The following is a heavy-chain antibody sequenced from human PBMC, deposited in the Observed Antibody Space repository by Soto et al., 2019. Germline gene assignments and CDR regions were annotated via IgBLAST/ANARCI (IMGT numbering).Heavy chain of an antibody. CDR3: ARQKTGYSSSWLPFDY. V-gene: IGHV4-39*01. D-gene: IGHD6-13*01. CDR2: SYYSGST. CDR1: GGSISSSSYY. J-gene: IGHJ4*02. Sequence: QLQLQESGPGLVKPSETLSLTCTVSGGSISSSSYYWGWIRQPPGKGLEWIGSSYYSGSTYYNPSLKSRVTISVDTSKNQFSLKLSSVTAADTAVYYCARQKTGYSSSWLPFDYWGQGTLVTVSS.